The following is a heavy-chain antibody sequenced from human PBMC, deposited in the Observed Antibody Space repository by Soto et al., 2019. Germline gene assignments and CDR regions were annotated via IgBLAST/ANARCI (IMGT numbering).Heavy chain of an antibody. CDR3: ARGGVSTRTFDY. D-gene: IGHD3-3*01. CDR1: GDSLGNYY. J-gene: IGHJ4*02. CDR2: VSSSGNT. V-gene: IGHV4-4*07. Sequence: GPGPVLPSETLSLTCTVSGDSLGNYYWFWIRQPVGKGLEWIGRVSSSGNTNANPTLNSRATMSIDTSKNQFSLRLRSVTAADTAMYYCARGGVSTRTFDYWGQGTPVTVSS.